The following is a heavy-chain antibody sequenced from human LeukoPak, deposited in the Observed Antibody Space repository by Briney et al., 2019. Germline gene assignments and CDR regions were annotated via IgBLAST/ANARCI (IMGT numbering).Heavy chain of an antibody. Sequence: GGSLRLSCAASGFTFSSYSMNWVRQAPGKGLEWVSAINTSGGSTYYADSVKGRFTISRDNSKNTLYLQMNSLRAEDTAVYYCAKEYGYTYGEFDYWGQGTLVTVSS. D-gene: IGHD5-18*01. J-gene: IGHJ4*02. CDR2: INTSGGST. CDR1: GFTFSSYS. CDR3: AKEYGYTYGEFDY. V-gene: IGHV3-23*01.